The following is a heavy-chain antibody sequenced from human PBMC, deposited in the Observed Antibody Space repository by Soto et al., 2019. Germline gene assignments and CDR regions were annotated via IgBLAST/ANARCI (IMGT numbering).Heavy chain of an antibody. J-gene: IGHJ6*03. Sequence: PGGSLRLSCAASGFTFSSYAMSWVRQAPGKGLEWVSAISGSGGSTYYADSVKGRFTISRDNSKNTLYLQMNSLRAEDTAVYYCAKAPVYCSSTICQDALRYHYYMDACGKGPIRTVS. CDR1: GFTFSSYA. V-gene: IGHV3-23*01. D-gene: IGHD2-2*01. CDR3: AKAPVYCSSTICQDALRYHYYMDA. CDR2: ISGSGGST.